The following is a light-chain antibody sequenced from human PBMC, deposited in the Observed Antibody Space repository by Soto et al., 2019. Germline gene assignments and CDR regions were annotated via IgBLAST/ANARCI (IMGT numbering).Light chain of an antibody. CDR2: NVS. CDR1: SSDVGSYDF. Sequence: QSALIQPPSVSGSPGQSLTISCTGTSSDVGSYDFVSWYQHHPGTVPKPMIYNVSTQPSGVPDRFSGSKSGNTASMTISGLQAEDEADFQCCSYTSSVTYVFATGTKVTVL. V-gene: IGLV2-18*02. J-gene: IGLJ1*01. CDR3: CSYTSSVTYV.